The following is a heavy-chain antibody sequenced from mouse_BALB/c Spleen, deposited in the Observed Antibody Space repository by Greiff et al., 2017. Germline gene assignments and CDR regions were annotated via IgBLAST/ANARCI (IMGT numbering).Heavy chain of an antibody. D-gene: IGHD5-1*01. CDR3: ARSGSVPWYFDV. Sequence: EVKLVESGGGLVKPGGSLKLSCAASGFTFSSYTMSWVRQTPEKRLEWVATISSGGGNTYYPDSVKGRFTISRDNAKNNLYLQMSSLRSEDTALYYCARSGSVPWYFDVWGAGTTVTVSS. J-gene: IGHJ1*01. CDR1: GFTFSSYT. CDR2: ISSGGGNT. V-gene: IGHV5-9*03.